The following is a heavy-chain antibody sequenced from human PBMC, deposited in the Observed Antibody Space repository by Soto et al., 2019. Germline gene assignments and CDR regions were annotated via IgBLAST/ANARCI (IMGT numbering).Heavy chain of an antibody. CDR3: ARDYSRYYGMDV. CDR1: GFTFSNYS. Sequence: GGSLRLSCAASGFTFSNYSMHWVRQAPGKGLESVAVIWYDGTNKYYADSVKGRFTISRDNSKNTMYLQVNSLRAEDTAVYYCARDYSRYYGMDVWGQGTTVTVSS. D-gene: IGHD2-15*01. CDR2: IWYDGTNK. V-gene: IGHV3-33*01. J-gene: IGHJ6*02.